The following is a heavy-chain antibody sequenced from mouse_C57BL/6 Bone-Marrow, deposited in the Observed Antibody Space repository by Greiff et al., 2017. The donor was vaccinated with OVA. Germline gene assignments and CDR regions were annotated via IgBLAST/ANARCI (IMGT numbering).Heavy chain of an antibody. CDR2: IDPSDSYT. CDR3: ARNVY. V-gene: IGHV1-59*01. CDR1: GYTFTSYW. J-gene: IGHJ3*01. Sequence: VQLQQSGAELVRPGTSVKLSCKASGYTFTSYWMHWVKQRPGQGLEWIGVIDPSDSYTNYNQKFKGKATLTVDTSSSTAYMQLSSLTSEDSAVYYCARNVYWGQGTLVTVSA.